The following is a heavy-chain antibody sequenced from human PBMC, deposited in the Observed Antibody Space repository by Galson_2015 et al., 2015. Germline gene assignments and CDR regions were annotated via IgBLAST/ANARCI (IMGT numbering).Heavy chain of an antibody. Sequence: SLRLSCAASGFTFSSYWMHWVRHAPEKGLVWVSRIGRDGSSISYADSVKGRFTISRDNAKNTLYLQMSSLRAEDTAVYYCVRVSGSREDAFDIWGQGTMVTVSS. CDR3: VRVSGSREDAFDI. CDR2: IGRDGSSI. CDR1: GFTFSSYW. V-gene: IGHV3-74*01. D-gene: IGHD3-10*01. J-gene: IGHJ3*02.